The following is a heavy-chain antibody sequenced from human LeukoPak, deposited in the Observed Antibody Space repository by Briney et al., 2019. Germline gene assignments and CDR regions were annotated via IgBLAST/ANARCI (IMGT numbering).Heavy chain of an antibody. CDR2: IRYDGSNK. Sequence: GGSLRLSXAASGFTFSSYGMHWVRQAPGKGLEWVAFIRYDGSNKYYADSVKGRFTISRDNSKNTLYLQMNSLRAKDTAVYYCAKDGNWAFDIWGQGTMVTVSS. J-gene: IGHJ3*02. D-gene: IGHD4-23*01. V-gene: IGHV3-30*02. CDR1: GFTFSSYG. CDR3: AKDGNWAFDI.